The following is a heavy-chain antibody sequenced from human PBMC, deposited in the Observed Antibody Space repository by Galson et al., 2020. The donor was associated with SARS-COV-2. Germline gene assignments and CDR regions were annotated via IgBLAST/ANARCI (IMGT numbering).Heavy chain of an antibody. Sequence: ETLSLTCAVYRGSLSGYHWSWIREPPGKGLEWVGGISPGGTTNYNPSLKSRVAISVDTSKNHFSLKLRSVTAADTAVYYCATQQGENWTYFYGLDVWGQGTTVAVSS. CDR1: RGSLSGYH. D-gene: IGHD1-1*01. CDR3: ATQQGENWTYFYGLDV. CDR2: ISPGGTT. V-gene: IGHV4-34*01. J-gene: IGHJ6*02.